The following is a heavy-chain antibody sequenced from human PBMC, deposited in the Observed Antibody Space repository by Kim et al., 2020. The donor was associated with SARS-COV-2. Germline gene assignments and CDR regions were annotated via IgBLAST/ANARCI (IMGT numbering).Heavy chain of an antibody. CDR2: ISYDGSNK. V-gene: IGHV3-30*18. J-gene: IGHJ4*02. CDR1: GFTFSSYG. D-gene: IGHD5-18*01. CDR3: AKEAGGYSSGHFDY. Sequence: GGSLRLSCAASGFTFSSYGMHWVRQAPGKGLEWVAVISYDGSNKYYADSVKGRFTISRDNSKNTLYLQMNSLRAEDTAVYYCAKEAGGYSSGHFDYWGQGTLVTVSS.